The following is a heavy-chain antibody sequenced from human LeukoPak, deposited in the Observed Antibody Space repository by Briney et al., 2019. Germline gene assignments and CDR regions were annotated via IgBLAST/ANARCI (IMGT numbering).Heavy chain of an antibody. J-gene: IGHJ4*02. Sequence: SETLSLTCTVSGGSISSYYWSWTRQPPGKGLEWIGYIYYSGSTNYNPSLKSRVTISVDTSKNQFSLKLSSVTAADTAVYYCAAYYDSSGCFDYWGQGTLVTVSS. V-gene: IGHV4-59*01. CDR1: GGSISSYY. CDR2: IYYSGST. CDR3: AAYYDSSGCFDY. D-gene: IGHD3-22*01.